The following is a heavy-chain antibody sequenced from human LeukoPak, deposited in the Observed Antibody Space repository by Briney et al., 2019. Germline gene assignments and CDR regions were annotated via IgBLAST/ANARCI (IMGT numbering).Heavy chain of an antibody. Sequence: GASVKVSCKTSGYTFTGYDINWVRQAAGQGFEWMGWMHPNSGDTGYAHNLQGRITITRNSSTATVFMELSSLRSEDTAMYYCARGRLNGNEDFWGQGTLVTVSS. J-gene: IGHJ4*02. D-gene: IGHD1-20*01. CDR2: MHPNSGDT. CDR1: GYTFTGYD. V-gene: IGHV1-8*01. CDR3: ARGRLNGNEDF.